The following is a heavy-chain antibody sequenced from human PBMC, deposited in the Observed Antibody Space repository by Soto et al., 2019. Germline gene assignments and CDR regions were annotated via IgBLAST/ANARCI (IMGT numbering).Heavy chain of an antibody. CDR1: GFTFSSYS. CDR3: AALGYCSGGSCYNFDY. J-gene: IGHJ4*02. D-gene: IGHD2-15*01. V-gene: IGHV3-21*01. Sequence: EVQLVESGGGLVKPGGSLRLSCAASGFTFSSYSMNWVRQAPGKGLEWVSSISSSSSYIYYADSVKGRFTISRDNAKNSLYLKMNSLRAEDTAVYYCAALGYCSGGSCYNFDYWGQGTLVTVSS. CDR2: ISSSSSYI.